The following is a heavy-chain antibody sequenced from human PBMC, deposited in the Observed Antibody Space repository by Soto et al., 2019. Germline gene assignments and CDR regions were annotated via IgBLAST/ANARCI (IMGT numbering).Heavy chain of an antibody. D-gene: IGHD2-15*01. CDR2: MSYDGSNK. CDR3: AKGGGTWLRPDY. J-gene: IGHJ4*02. CDR1: GFTFGNYG. Sequence: QMQMVQSGGGVVQPGRSLRLSCAGSGFTFGNYGMHWVRQAPGKGVEWVALMSYDGSNKYYADSVKGRFTISRDNSKNTLSLQMNSLTTEDTAIYYCAKGGGTWLRPDYWGQGTLVTVSS. V-gene: IGHV3-30*18.